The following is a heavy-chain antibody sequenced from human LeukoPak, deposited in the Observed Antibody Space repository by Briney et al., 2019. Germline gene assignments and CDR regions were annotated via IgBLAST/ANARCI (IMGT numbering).Heavy chain of an antibody. CDR2: ISGSGRST. CDR1: GFTFSSYA. CDR3: AKGGPDYYYMDV. D-gene: IGHD3-10*01. J-gene: IGHJ6*03. V-gene: IGHV3-23*01. Sequence: PGGSLRLSCAASGFTFSSYAMSWVRQAPGKGLEWVSSISGSGRSTYYADSVKGRFTISRDNSKNTLYLHMNSLRAEDTAVYYCAKGGPDYYYMDVWGKGTTVTVSS.